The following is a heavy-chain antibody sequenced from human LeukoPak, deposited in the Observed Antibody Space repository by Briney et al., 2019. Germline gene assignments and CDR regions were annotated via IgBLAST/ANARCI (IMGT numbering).Heavy chain of an antibody. V-gene: IGHV3-21*01. Sequence: GGSLRLSCAASGFTFSSYIMNWVRQAPGKGLEWVSSISRSSSYIYYADSAKGRFTISRDNAKNSLYLQMNSLRAEDTAVYYCARDGDTTMVGGYHYYMDVWGKGTTVTVSS. D-gene: IGHD5-18*01. CDR1: GFTFSSYI. CDR2: ISRSSSYI. J-gene: IGHJ6*03. CDR3: ARDGDTTMVGGYHYYMDV.